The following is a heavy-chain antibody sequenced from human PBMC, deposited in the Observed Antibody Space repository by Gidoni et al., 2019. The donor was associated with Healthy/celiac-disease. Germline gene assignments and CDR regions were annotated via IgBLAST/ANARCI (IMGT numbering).Heavy chain of an antibody. CDR2: IDWDDDK. V-gene: IGHV2-70*01. CDR3: ARSRCARYYDSSGYYAYYYYGMDV. CDR1: GFSLSTSGMC. Sequence: QVTLRESGPALVKPTQTLTLTCTFSGFSLSTSGMCVSWIRQPPGKALEWLALIDWDDDKYYSTSLKTRLTISKDTSKNQVVLTMTNMDPVDTATYYCARSRCARYYDSSGYYAYYYYGMDVWGQGTTVTVSS. J-gene: IGHJ6*02. D-gene: IGHD3-22*01.